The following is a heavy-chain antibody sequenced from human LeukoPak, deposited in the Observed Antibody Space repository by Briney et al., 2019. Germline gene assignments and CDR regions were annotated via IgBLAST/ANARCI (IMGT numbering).Heavy chain of an antibody. CDR2: ISGSGGST. CDR3: AKRPPYSGYEAHFDY. Sequence: PGGSLRLSCAASGFTFSSYGMSWVRQAPGKGLEWVSAISGSGGSTYYADSVKGRFTISRDNSKNTLYLQMNSLRAEDTAVYYCAKRPPYSGYEAHFDYWGQGTLVTVSS. J-gene: IGHJ4*02. D-gene: IGHD5-12*01. V-gene: IGHV3-23*01. CDR1: GFTFSSYG.